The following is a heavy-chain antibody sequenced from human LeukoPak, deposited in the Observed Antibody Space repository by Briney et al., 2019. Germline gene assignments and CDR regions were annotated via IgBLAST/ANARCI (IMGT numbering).Heavy chain of an antibody. J-gene: IGHJ4*02. Sequence: GGSLRLSCAASGFTFSSYSMNWVRQAPGKGLEWVSYISSSSSTIYYADSVKGRFTISRDNAKDSLYLQMNSLRAEDTAVYYCARDQYHLYSSGWYPFDYWGQGTLVTVSS. CDR1: GFTFSSYS. V-gene: IGHV3-48*04. CDR3: ARDQYHLYSSGWYPFDY. D-gene: IGHD6-19*01. CDR2: ISSSSSTI.